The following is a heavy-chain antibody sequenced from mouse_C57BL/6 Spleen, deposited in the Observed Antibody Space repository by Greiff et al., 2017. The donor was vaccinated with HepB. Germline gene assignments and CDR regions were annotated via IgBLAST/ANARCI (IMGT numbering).Heavy chain of an antibody. CDR3: ARSEQPYAMDY. CDR2: IYPGGGYT. D-gene: IGHD3-1*01. CDR1: GYTFTNYW. J-gene: IGHJ4*01. Sequence: VKVVESGAELVRPGTSVKMSCKASGYTFTNYWIGWAKQRPGHGLEWIGDIYPGGGYTNYNEKFKGKATLTADKSSSTAYMQFSSLTSEDSAIYYCARSEQPYAMDYWGQGTSVTVSS. V-gene: IGHV1-63*01.